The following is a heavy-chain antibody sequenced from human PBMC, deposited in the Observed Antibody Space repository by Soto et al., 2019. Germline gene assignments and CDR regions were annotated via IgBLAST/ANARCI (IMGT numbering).Heavy chain of an antibody. J-gene: IGHJ4*02. D-gene: IGHD3-22*01. V-gene: IGHV4-31*03. Sequence: QLHLQESGPGLVKPSQTLSLTCTVSGGSISSHSNYWSWIRQHPGKGLEWIGYIYYDGRTYFNPSLQSRPSMSVDTSENQFSLKMSSLTAADTAVYFCARGNPIFDSSGLAFDYWGPGTLVTVSS. CDR3: ARGNPIFDSSGLAFDY. CDR2: IYYDGRT. CDR1: GGSISSHSNY.